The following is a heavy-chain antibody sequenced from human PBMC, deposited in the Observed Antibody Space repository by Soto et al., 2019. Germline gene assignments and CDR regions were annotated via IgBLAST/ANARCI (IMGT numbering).Heavy chain of an antibody. CDR2: ISYSGST. CDR1: GGSISSGNYY. D-gene: IGHD1-7*01. Sequence: QVQLQESGPGLVKPSQTLSLTCTVSGGSISSGNYYWSWIRQPPGKGLEWIGFISYSGSTYYNASRKSRGTISVDTSKNQFSLNLSFVTAADTAVYYCATMGTPATGLYYFDYWGQGTLVTVSS. V-gene: IGHV4-30-4*01. J-gene: IGHJ4*02. CDR3: ATMGTPATGLYYFDY.